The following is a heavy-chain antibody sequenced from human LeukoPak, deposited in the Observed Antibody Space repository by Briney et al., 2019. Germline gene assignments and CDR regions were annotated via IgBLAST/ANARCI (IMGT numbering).Heavy chain of an antibody. CDR1: GFTFSSYS. V-gene: IGHV3-21*01. D-gene: IGHD6-6*01. CDR3: AREGIAARLVGGWFDP. J-gene: IGHJ5*02. Sequence: GVSLRLSCAASGFTFSSYSMNWVRQAPGKGLEWVSSISSSSSYIYYAESVKGRFTISRDNAKNSLYLQMNSLRAEDTAVYYCAREGIAARLVGGWFDPWGQGTLVTVSS. CDR2: ISSSSSYI.